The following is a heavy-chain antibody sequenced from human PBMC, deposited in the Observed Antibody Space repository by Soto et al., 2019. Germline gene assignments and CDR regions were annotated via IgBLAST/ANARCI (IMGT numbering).Heavy chain of an antibody. V-gene: IGHV3-48*01. Sequence: PGGSLRLSCAASGFTFSSYSMNWVRQAPGKGLEWVSYISSSSSTIYYADSVKGRFTISRDNAKNSLYLQMNSLGAEDTAVYYCARDLSSWSLLIDPWGQGTLVTVS. CDR3: ARDLSSWSLLIDP. J-gene: IGHJ5*02. CDR2: ISSSSSTI. D-gene: IGHD6-6*01. CDR1: GFTFSSYS.